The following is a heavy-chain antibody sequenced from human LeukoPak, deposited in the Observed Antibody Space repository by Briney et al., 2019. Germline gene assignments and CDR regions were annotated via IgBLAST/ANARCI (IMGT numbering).Heavy chain of an antibody. CDR2: INGGGSRM. Sequence: GGSLRLSCTASGFTFRSYEMIWVRQAAGKGLEWVAYINGGGSRMLYADSVKGRFTIFRDDAKNSLYLQMNSLRTEDTGVYSCARESDSGGYRFDYWGQGSLVTVSS. CDR3: ARESDSGGYRFDY. D-gene: IGHD3-22*01. CDR1: GFTFRSYE. J-gene: IGHJ4*02. V-gene: IGHV3-48*03.